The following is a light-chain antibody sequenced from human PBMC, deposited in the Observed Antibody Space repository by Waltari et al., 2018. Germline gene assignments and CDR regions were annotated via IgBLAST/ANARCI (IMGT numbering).Light chain of an antibody. CDR2: AAS. CDR3: QQSSSTPPFT. CDR1: QAISNF. V-gene: IGKV1-39*01. J-gene: IGKJ3*01. Sequence: DIQMTQSPSSLSASVGDRVTITCRASQAISNFLAWFQQKPGKAPKLLIYAASSLQSGVPSRFSGSGSGTDFTLTINSLQPEDFATYYCQQSSSTPPFTFGPGTKVDIK.